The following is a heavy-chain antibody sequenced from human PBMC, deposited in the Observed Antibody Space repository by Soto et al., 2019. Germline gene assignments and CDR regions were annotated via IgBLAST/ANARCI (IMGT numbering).Heavy chain of an antibody. CDR1: GFTFSSYA. CDR2: ISYDGSNK. V-gene: IGHV3-30-3*01. D-gene: IGHD3-22*01. Sequence: GGSLRLSCAASGFTFSSYAMHWVRQAPGKGLEWVAVISYDGSNKYYADSVKGRFTISRDNSKNTLYLQMNSLRADDTAVYYCARWPRPYYYDSSGYHDAFDIWGQGTMVTVSS. CDR3: ARWPRPYYYDSSGYHDAFDI. J-gene: IGHJ3*02.